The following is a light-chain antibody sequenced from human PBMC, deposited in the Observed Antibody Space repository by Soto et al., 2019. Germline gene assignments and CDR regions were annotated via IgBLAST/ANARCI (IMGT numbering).Light chain of an antibody. V-gene: IGKV3D-20*02. CDR1: QSVSSSY. CDR3: QQRNVWPPVT. J-gene: IGKJ5*01. CDR2: GAS. Sequence: EIVLTKSPGTLSLSPGVRATLSCRDSQSVSSSYLAWYQQKPGQAPRLLIYGASSRATGIPDRFSGSGSGTDFTLTISSLEPEDSAVYYCQQRNVWPPVTFGQGTRLEIK.